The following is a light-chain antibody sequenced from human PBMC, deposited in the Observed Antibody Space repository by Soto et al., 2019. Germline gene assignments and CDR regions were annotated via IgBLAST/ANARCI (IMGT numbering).Light chain of an antibody. V-gene: IGKV4-1*01. J-gene: IGKJ2*01. CDR3: QQYYSTPHT. CDR1: QSVLYSSNNXNY. CDR2: WAS. Sequence: DIVMTQSPDSLAVSLGERATINCKSSQSVLYSSNNXNYLAWYQQKPGQPPKLLIYWASTRESGVPDRFSGSGSGTDFTLTISSLQAEDVAVYYCQQYYSTPHTFGQGTKLEIK.